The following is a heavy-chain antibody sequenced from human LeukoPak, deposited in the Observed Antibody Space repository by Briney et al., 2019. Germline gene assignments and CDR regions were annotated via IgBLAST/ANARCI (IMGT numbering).Heavy chain of an antibody. CDR3: ARKATTGPTKAAFDI. J-gene: IGHJ3*02. CDR2: INHSGST. D-gene: IGHD4-17*01. Sequence: SETLSLTCAVYGGSFSGYYWSWIRQPPGKGLEWIGEINHSGSTKFNPSLKSRVTISVDTSNNRFSLKLSSVTAVDTAVYYCARKATTGPTKAAFDIWGQGTMVTVSS. V-gene: IGHV4-34*01. CDR1: GGSFSGYY.